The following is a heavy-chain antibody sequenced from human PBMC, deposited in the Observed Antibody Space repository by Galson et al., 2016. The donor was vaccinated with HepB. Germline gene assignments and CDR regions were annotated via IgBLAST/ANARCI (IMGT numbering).Heavy chain of an antibody. CDR1: GFTFSTYG. V-gene: IGHV3-30*18. CDR3: AKDHGYSYGYLAY. D-gene: IGHD5-18*01. Sequence: SLRLSCAASGFTFSTYGMHWVRPAPGKGLDWVAVISYDGSNKYYADSVKGRFTISRDNSKNTLYLQMNSLRAEDTAVYYCAKDHGYSYGYLAYWGQGTLVTVSS. CDR2: ISYDGSNK. J-gene: IGHJ4*02.